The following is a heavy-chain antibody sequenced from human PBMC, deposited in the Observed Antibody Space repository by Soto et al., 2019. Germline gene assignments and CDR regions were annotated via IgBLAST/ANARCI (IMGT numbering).Heavy chain of an antibody. CDR1: GFTFGEYA. V-gene: IGHV3-9*01. J-gene: IGHJ5*01. CDR3: ASLSGCIEQFEWFDR. CDR2: VTCNSGDI. Sequence: PGGSLRLSCAASGFTFGEYAMYWVRQAPGKGLEWVSGVTCNSGDIDYGDSVKGRFTISRDNARNSLYLQMNSLRAEDTPVYYCASLSGCIEQFEWFDRWGQGTLVTVSS. D-gene: IGHD1-26*01.